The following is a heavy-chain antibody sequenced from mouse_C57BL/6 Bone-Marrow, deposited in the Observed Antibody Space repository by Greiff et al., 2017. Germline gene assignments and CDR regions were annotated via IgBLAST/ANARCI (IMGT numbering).Heavy chain of an antibody. D-gene: IGHD1-1*01. V-gene: IGHV1-54*01. CDR1: GYAFTNYL. CDR3: ARGLYYGSSHGGYFDV. J-gene: IGHJ1*03. Sequence: QVQLQQSGAELVRPGTSVKVSCKASGYAFTNYLIEWVKQRPGQGLEWIGVINPGSGGTNYNEKFKGKATLTADKSSSTAYMQLSSLTSEDSAVYFCARGLYYGSSHGGYFDVWGTGTTVTVSS. CDR2: INPGSGGT.